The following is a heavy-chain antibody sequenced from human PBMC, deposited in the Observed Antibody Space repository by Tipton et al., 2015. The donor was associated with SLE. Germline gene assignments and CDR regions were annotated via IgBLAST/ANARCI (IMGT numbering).Heavy chain of an antibody. V-gene: IGHV4-61*02. CDR1: GGSISSGSHY. Sequence: TLSLTCTASGGSISSGSHYWSWIRQPAGKGLEWIGRIYTSGSTNYNPSLKSRVTISVDTSKNRFSLKLSSVTAADTAVYYCARDPVAGRGIDYWGQGTLVTVSS. J-gene: IGHJ4*02. CDR2: IYTSGST. D-gene: IGHD6-19*01. CDR3: ARDPVAGRGIDY.